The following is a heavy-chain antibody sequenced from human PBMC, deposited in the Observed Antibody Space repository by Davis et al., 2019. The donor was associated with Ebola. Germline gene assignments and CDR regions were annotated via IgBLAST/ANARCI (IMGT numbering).Heavy chain of an antibody. J-gene: IGHJ6*03. D-gene: IGHD4-17*01. CDR1: GFTFSSYA. CDR3: AREYGPYYYYYYMDV. V-gene: IGHV3-30-3*01. Sequence: GESLKISCAASGFTFSSYAMHWVRQAPGKGLEWVAVISYDGSNKYYADSVKGRFTISRDNSKNTLYLQMNSLRAEDTAVYYCAREYGPYYYYYYMDVWGKGTTVTVSS. CDR2: ISYDGSNK.